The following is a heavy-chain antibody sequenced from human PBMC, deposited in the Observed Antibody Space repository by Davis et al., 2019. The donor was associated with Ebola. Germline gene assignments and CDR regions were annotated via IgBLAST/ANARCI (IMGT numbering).Heavy chain of an antibody. CDR3: ARTRYGDYGMDV. CDR2: ISAYNGNT. CDR1: GYTFTSYG. Sequence: ASVKVSCKASGYTFTSYGISWVRQAPGQGLEWMGWISAYNGNTNYAQKFQGRVTITADKSTSTAYMELSSLRSEDTAVYYCARTRYGDYGMDVWGQGTTVTVSS. J-gene: IGHJ6*02. D-gene: IGHD3-9*01. V-gene: IGHV1-18*01.